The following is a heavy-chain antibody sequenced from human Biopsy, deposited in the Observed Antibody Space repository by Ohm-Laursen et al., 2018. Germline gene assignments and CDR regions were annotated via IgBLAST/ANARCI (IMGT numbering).Heavy chain of an antibody. CDR1: GFSVNTRGMS. CDR3: ARIPIPIFSAALVYRHRRHLQGLDV. Sequence: STQTLTLTCTLSGFSVNTRGMSVTWIRQPPGKALEWLARIDWGDAKFYSASLKSRLTISKGTSGNHVVLTLSDVDPVDTGTYYCARIPIPIFSAALVYRHRRHLQGLDVWGQGTTVIVSS. J-gene: IGHJ6*02. V-gene: IGHV2-70*16. CDR2: IDWGDAK. D-gene: IGHD2-21*01.